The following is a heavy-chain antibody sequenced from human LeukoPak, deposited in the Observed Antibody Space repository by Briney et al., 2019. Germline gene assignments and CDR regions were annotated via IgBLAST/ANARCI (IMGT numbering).Heavy chain of an antibody. CDR2: LYYSGSS. V-gene: IGHV4-59*01. Sequence: ETLSLTCNVSGASISDYYWSWVRQSPEKGLEWIACLYYSGSSHYNPSLRGRVAISGDTSKNQFSLKLTSVITADTAVYYCARTIRRGWFDLWGRGTQVTVSS. J-gene: IGHJ2*01. CDR3: ARTIRRGWFDL. CDR1: GASISDYY. D-gene: IGHD2-15*01.